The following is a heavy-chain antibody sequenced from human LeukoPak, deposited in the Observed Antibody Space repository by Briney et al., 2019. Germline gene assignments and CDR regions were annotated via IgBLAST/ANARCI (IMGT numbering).Heavy chain of an antibody. CDR1: GFTFSGYY. D-gene: IGHD3-10*01. J-gene: IGHJ4*02. V-gene: IGHV1-2*02. CDR2: ISPNSGGT. CDR3: AREPSGSGGYDY. Sequence: APVKQGCKASGFTFSGYYMHWVRQAPGQGLEWVAWISPNSGGTNYVQKFQGRVTVTRDTSISTDYMEISGLTSDDTALYYCAREPSGSGGYDYWVQGTVGTVSS.